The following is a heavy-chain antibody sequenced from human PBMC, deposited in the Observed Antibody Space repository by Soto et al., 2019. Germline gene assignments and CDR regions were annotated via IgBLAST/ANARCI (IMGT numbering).Heavy chain of an antibody. J-gene: IGHJ6*02. V-gene: IGHV3-53*01. CDR3: ARSDKGSSNQIQTYGMDV. CDR1: GFTVSSNY. Sequence: GGSLRLSCAASGFTVSSNYMSWVRQAPGKGLEWVSVIYSGGSTYYADSVKGRLTISRDNSKNTLYLQMNSLRAEETAVYYCARSDKGSSNQIQTYGMDVWGQGTTVTVSS. D-gene: IGHD2-15*01. CDR2: IYSGGST.